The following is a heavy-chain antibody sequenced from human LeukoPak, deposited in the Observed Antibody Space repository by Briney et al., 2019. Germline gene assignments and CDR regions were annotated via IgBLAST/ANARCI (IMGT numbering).Heavy chain of an antibody. V-gene: IGHV3-21*01. CDR1: GFTFSSYS. CDR2: ISSSRSYI. Sequence: GGSLRLSCAASGFTFSSYSMNWVRQAPGKGLEWVSFISSSRSYIYYADSVKGRFTISRDNAKNSLYLQMNSLRAEDTAVYYCASLFPWFDPWGQGTLVTVSS. J-gene: IGHJ5*02. CDR3: ASLFPWFDP.